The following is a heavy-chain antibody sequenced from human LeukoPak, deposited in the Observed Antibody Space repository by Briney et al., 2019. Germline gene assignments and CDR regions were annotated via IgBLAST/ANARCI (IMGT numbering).Heavy chain of an antibody. D-gene: IGHD3-22*01. CDR1: GFTFSSYA. V-gene: IGHV3-23*01. CDR2: ISRSGGST. J-gene: IGHJ6*01. Sequence: PGGSLRLSCAASGFTFSSYAMSWVRQAPGKGLEWVSAISRSGGSTYYADSVKGRFTISRDNSKNTLFLQMNSLRAEDTALYYCATSYYYESSAYSRTLYQYGMDVWGQGTTVTVSS. CDR3: ATSYYYESSAYSRTLYQYGMDV.